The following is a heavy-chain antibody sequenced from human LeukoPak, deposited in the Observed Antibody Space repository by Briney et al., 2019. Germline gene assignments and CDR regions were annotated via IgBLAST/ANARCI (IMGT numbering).Heavy chain of an antibody. V-gene: IGHV3-30-3*01. CDR3: AKGSSYGSFDY. J-gene: IGHJ4*02. Sequence: GGSLRLSCAASGFTFSSYAMHWVRQAPGKGLEWVAVISYDGSNKYYADSVKGRFTISRDNSKNTLYLQMNSLRAEDTAVYYCAKGSSYGSFDYWGQGTLVTVSS. CDR2: ISYDGSNK. D-gene: IGHD5-18*01. CDR1: GFTFSSYA.